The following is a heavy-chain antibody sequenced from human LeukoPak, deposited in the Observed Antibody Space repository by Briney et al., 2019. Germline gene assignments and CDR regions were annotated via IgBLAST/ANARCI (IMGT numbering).Heavy chain of an antibody. CDR2: TYYRSTWYN. CDR3: ATYYVGVGGRGH. CDR1: GDSVSSNSVT. Sequence: SQTLSLTCAISGDSVSSNSVTWNWIRQSPSRGLEWLGRTYYRSTWYNDYAVSVRGRITVNPDTSKNQFSLHLNSVTAADTGVYYCATYYVGVGGRGHWGPGTLVTVSS. J-gene: IGHJ4*02. V-gene: IGHV6-1*01. D-gene: IGHD3-10*02.